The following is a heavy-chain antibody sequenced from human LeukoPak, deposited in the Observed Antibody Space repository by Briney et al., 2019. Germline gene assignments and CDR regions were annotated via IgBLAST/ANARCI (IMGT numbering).Heavy chain of an antibody. J-gene: IGHJ4*01. CDR2: IGADTGES. V-gene: IGHV1-18*04. Sequence: GASVKVSCKASGFSFRYYGINWMRQAPGQGLEWMGWIGADTGESKYAEKVQGRLTLTRDTSTTTAYMDLRSLRPDDTAVYYCARGGNYCSVRNCYSDYWGQGTLVSVSS. CDR1: GFSFRYYG. CDR3: ARGGNYCSVRNCYSDY. D-gene: IGHD2-15*01.